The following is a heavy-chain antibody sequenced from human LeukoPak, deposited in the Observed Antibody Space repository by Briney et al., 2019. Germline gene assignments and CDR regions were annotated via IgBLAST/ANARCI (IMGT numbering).Heavy chain of an antibody. Sequence: GESLKISCKGSGSSFPTYWIGWVRQLPGKGLEWMGIIYPGDSETRYSPSFQGQVTISADKSISTAYLQWSRLKASDTAMYYCARKSRADYWGQGTLVTVSS. CDR2: IYPGDSET. CDR3: ARKSRADY. CDR1: GSSFPTYW. V-gene: IGHV5-51*01. J-gene: IGHJ4*02.